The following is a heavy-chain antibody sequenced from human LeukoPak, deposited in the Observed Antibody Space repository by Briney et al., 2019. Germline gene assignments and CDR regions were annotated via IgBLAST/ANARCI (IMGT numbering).Heavy chain of an antibody. Sequence: GGSLRLSCAASGCTFSDHHIDWVRQAPGKGLEWVGRVRNKANSYTTEYAASVKGRFTISRDDSKNSLHLQMNSLKTEDTAVYYCARGSYFDYWGQGTLVTVSS. CDR2: VRNKANSYTT. V-gene: IGHV3-72*01. D-gene: IGHD3-10*01. CDR3: ARGSYFDY. J-gene: IGHJ4*02. CDR1: GCTFSDHH.